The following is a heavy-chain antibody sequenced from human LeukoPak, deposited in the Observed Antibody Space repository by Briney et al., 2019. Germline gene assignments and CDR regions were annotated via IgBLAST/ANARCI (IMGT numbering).Heavy chain of an antibody. Sequence: GRSLRLSCTASGFNFGGYALSWVRQAPGKGLEWVGFITSKAYGGTSECAASVKDRFTISRDDSKNIAYLQMNSLKTEDTAVYYCARWYYGSGSWLLDYWGQGTLVTVSS. CDR3: ARWYYGSGSWLLDY. V-gene: IGHV3-49*04. CDR2: ITSKAYGGTS. J-gene: IGHJ4*02. CDR1: GFNFGGYA. D-gene: IGHD3-10*01.